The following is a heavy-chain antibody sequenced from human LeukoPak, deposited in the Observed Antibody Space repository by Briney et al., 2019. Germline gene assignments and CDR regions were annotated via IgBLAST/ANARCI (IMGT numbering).Heavy chain of an antibody. CDR1: GYTFTSYG. CDR2: ISAYNGNT. J-gene: IGHJ5*02. Sequence: GASVKVSCKASGYTFTSYGISWVRQAPGQGLEWMGWISAYNGNTNYAQKLQGRVTMTTDTSTSTAYMELRSLRSEDTAVYYCARGYCSGGSCLYNWFDPWGQGTLVTVSS. V-gene: IGHV1-18*01. D-gene: IGHD2-15*01. CDR3: ARGYCSGGSCLYNWFDP.